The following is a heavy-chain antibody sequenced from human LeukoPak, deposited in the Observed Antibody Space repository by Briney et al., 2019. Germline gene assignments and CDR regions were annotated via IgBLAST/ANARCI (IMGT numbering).Heavy chain of an antibody. CDR1: GFTFSSYS. CDR2: ISSSSSYI. Sequence: PGGSLRLSCAASGFTFSSYSMNWVRQAPGKGLEWVSSISSSSSYIYYADSVKGRFTISRDNAKNSLYLQMNSLRAEDTAVYYCARGYGDYEDELVNYWGQGTLVTVSS. CDR3: ARGYGDYEDELVNY. V-gene: IGHV3-21*01. D-gene: IGHD4-17*01. J-gene: IGHJ4*02.